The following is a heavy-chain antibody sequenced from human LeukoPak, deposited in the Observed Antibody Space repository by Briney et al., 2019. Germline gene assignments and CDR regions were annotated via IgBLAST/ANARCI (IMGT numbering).Heavy chain of an antibody. CDR2: ISAYNGNT. Sequence: ASVKVSCKASGYTFTSYGISWVRQAPGQGLEWMGWISAYNGNTNYAQKLQGRVTMTTDTSTSTAYMELRSLRSDDTAVYYCARGRLRYLDWTRAYSDYWGQGTLATVSS. J-gene: IGHJ4*02. CDR1: GYTFTSYG. D-gene: IGHD3-9*01. V-gene: IGHV1-18*01. CDR3: ARGRLRYLDWTRAYSDY.